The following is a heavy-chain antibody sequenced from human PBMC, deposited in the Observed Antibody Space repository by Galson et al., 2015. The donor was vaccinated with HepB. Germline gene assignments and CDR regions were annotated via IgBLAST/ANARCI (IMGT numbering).Heavy chain of an antibody. CDR1: GGSFSGYY. CDR2: IDHRGGT. CDR3: ARGLGAGYGHKRGQKYHYYGMDV. D-gene: IGHD3-16*01. J-gene: IGHJ6*02. Sequence: ETLSLTCAVYGGSFSGYYWNWICQSPGKGLEWIGEIDHRGGTNYNPSLEGRVTISVDTSKNQFSLRLISVTAADTAVYYCARGLGAGYGHKRGQKYHYYGMDVWGQGTTVTVSS. V-gene: IGHV4-34*01.